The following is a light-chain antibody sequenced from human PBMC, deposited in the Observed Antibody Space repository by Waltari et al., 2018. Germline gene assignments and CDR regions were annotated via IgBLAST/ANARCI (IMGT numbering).Light chain of an antibody. V-gene: IGKV1-39*01. CDR2: AAS. CDR3: QQSYNNPRA. CDR1: QSINNY. Sequence: DIQMTQSPSSLSASVGDRVAITCRASQSINNYVNWYQQKPGKAPKLLIYAASTLQSGVPSRFSGGGSGTDFTLTISSLQPEDVATYYCQQSYNNPRAFGQGTKVEIK. J-gene: IGKJ1*01.